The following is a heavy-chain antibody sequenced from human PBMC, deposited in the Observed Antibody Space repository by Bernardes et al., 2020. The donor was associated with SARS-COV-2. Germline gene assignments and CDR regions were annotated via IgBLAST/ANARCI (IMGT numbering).Heavy chain of an antibody. D-gene: IGHD3-9*01. J-gene: IGHJ6*02. CDR2: ISYDGSNK. CDR1: GFTFSSYG. Sequence: GSLRLSCAASGFTFSSYGMHWVRQAPGKGLEWVAVISYDGSNKYYADSVKGRFTISRDNSKNTLYLQMNSLRAEDTAVYYCAKDRSGYWYYYYYGMDVWGQGTTVTVSS. V-gene: IGHV3-30*18. CDR3: AKDRSGYWYYYYYGMDV.